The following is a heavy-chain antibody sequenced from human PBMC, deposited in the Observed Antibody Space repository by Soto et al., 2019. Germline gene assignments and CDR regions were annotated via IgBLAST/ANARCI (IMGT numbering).Heavy chain of an antibody. CDR3: ARSKSTMLMAVFDY. D-gene: IGHD3-10*02. J-gene: IGHJ4*02. V-gene: IGHV3-64*01. CDR1: GVTFSSYA. CDR2: ISSNGGST. Sequence: EVQLVESGGGLVQPGGSLRLTCAATGVTFSSYAMHWVRQAPGKGLEYVSAISSNGGSTYYANSVKGRFTISRDNSKNTLYLQMGSLRAEDMAVYYCARSKSTMLMAVFDYWGQGTLVPVSS.